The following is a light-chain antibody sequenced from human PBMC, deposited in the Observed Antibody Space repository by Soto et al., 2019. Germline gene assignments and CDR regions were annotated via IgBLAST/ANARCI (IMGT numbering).Light chain of an antibody. Sequence: EIVLTQSPATLSLSPGGRATLSCRASQTVTNHLAWYQQKAGQAPRLLIFDASTRASGIPPRFSGSGSGTDFTLIITRVDPDDFAVYYCQQRMNWPLTFGGGTRVEIK. V-gene: IGKV3-11*01. CDR1: QTVTNH. CDR2: DAS. J-gene: IGKJ4*01. CDR3: QQRMNWPLT.